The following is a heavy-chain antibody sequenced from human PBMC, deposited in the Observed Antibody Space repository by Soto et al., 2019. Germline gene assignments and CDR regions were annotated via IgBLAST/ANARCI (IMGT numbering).Heavy chain of an antibody. CDR3: ARASGWYGIGYFDY. D-gene: IGHD6-19*01. J-gene: IGHJ4*02. CDR2: ISSSSSYI. CDR1: GFTFSSYS. V-gene: IGHV3-21*01. Sequence: GESLKISCAASGFTFSSYSMNWVRQAPGKGLEWVSSISSSSSYIYYADSVKGRFTISRDNAKNSLYLQMNSLRAEDTAVYYCARASGWYGIGYFDYWGQGTLVTVSS.